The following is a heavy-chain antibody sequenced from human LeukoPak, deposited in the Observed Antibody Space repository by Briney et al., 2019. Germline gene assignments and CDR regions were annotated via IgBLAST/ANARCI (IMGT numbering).Heavy chain of an antibody. J-gene: IGHJ6*02. Sequence: GASVKVSCKASGYTFTSYGISWVRQAPGQGLEWMGWISAYNGNTNYAQKLQGRVTMTTDTSTSTAYMKLRSLRSDDTAAYYCARPERVVIGPLGVHYYYYGMDVWGQGTTVTVSS. D-gene: IGHD3-3*01. V-gene: IGHV1-18*01. CDR3: ARPERVVIGPLGVHYYYYGMDV. CDR1: GYTFTSYG. CDR2: ISAYNGNT.